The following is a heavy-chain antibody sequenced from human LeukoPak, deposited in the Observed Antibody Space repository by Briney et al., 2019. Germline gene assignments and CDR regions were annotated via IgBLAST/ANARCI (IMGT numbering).Heavy chain of an antibody. CDR2: IIPIFGTA. CDR3: ATERSGIDAFDI. D-gene: IGHD3-10*01. V-gene: IGHV1-69*06. CDR1: GGTFSSYA. J-gene: IGHJ3*02. Sequence: ASVKVSCKASGGTFSSYAISWVRQAPGQGLEWMGGIIPIFGTATYAQKFQGRVTLTEDTSTDTGYMELSTLRSEDTAVYYCATERSGIDAFDIWGQGTRVTVSS.